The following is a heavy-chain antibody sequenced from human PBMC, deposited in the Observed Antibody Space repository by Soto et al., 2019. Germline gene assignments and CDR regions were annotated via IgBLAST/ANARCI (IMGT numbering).Heavy chain of an antibody. J-gene: IGHJ4*02. Sequence: QVQLVQSGAELKKPGSSVKVSCKVSGDTFSFYTINWVRQAPGLGLEWMGRVNPILSMSNYAQKFQGRVTMTADKSTSTAYMELRSLRSEDTAFYYCATSYGSGYLAFDYWGPGALVTVSS. D-gene: IGHD3-10*01. CDR3: ATSYGSGYLAFDY. V-gene: IGHV1-69*02. CDR1: GDTFSFYT. CDR2: VNPILSMS.